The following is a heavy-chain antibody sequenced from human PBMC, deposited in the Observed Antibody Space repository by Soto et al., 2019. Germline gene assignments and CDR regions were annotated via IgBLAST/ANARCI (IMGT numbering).Heavy chain of an antibody. D-gene: IGHD5-18*01. V-gene: IGHV3-23*01. CDR2: ISGSGGST. CDR1: GFTFSSYA. Sequence: GGSLRLSGAASGFTFSSYAMSWVRQAPGKGLEWVSAISGSGGSTYYADSVKGRFTISRDNSKNTLYLQMNSLRAEDTAVYYCAKGGTAMVIRNAFDIWGQGTMVTVSS. CDR3: AKGGTAMVIRNAFDI. J-gene: IGHJ3*02.